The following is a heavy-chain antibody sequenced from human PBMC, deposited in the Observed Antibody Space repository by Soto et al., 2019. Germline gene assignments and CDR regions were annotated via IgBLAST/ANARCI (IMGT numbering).Heavy chain of an antibody. V-gene: IGHV3-23*01. CDR1: GFTFSSYA. J-gene: IGHJ3*02. CDR2: ISGSGGST. Sequence: GGSLRLSCAASGFTFSSYAMSWVRQAPGKGLEWVSAISGSGGSTYYADSVKGRFTISRDNSKNTLYLQMNSLRAEDTAVYYCAKSEWVEMATNYAFDIWGQGTMVTVSS. D-gene: IGHD5-12*01. CDR3: AKSEWVEMATNYAFDI.